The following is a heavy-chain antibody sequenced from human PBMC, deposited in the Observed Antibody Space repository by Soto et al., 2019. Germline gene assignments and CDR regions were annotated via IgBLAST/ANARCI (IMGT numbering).Heavy chain of an antibody. CDR1: GFTFRNYA. CDR2: ISYDGGNK. J-gene: IGHJ6*02. CDR3: ARGDRXDIXVVXGVRPGEYGVDV. D-gene: IGHD2-15*01. V-gene: IGHV3-30-3*01. Sequence: QVQLVESGGGVVQPGRSLRLSCAASGFTFRNYAMHWVRQAPGKGLECVAVISYDGGNKFYRDYVKGRFTISRDNSKNTLYLQINSLRYEDTAVYYCARGDRXDIXVVXGVRPGEYGVDVWGQGTTVTVSS.